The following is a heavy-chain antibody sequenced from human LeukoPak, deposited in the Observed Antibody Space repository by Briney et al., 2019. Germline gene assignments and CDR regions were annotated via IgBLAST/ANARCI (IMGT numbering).Heavy chain of an antibody. D-gene: IGHD3-10*01. J-gene: IGHJ4*02. CDR2: IIPIFGTA. CDR3: ASSRLTWEYGSGSYGFDY. V-gene: IGHV1-69*13. CDR1: GYTFTSYG. Sequence: GASVKVSCKASGYTFTSYGISWVRQAPGQGLEWMGGIIPIFGTANYAQKFQGRVTITADESTSTAYMELSSLRSEDTAVYYCASSRLTWEYGSGSYGFDYWGQGTLVTVSS.